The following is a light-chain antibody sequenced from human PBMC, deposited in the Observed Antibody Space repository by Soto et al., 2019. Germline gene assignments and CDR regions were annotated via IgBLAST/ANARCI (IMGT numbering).Light chain of an antibody. CDR3: QQSYSTPIYT. J-gene: IGKJ2*01. CDR2: AAS. CDR1: QSISSY. V-gene: IGKV1-39*01. Sequence: DIQMTQSPSSLSASVGDRVTITCRASQSISSYLHWYQQKPGKAPKLLIYAASSLQSGVPSRFSGSGSGTDFTLTISSLQPEDFATYYCQQSYSTPIYTFGQGTKLEIK.